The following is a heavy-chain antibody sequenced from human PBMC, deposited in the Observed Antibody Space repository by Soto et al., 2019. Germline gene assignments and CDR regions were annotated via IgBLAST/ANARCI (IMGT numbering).Heavy chain of an antibody. J-gene: IGHJ3*02. CDR2: MSHSGGT. CDR1: GGFVSSGSYY. V-gene: IGHV4-61*01. D-gene: IGHD1-1*01. CDR3: ARVERGTATTVVDAFDI. Sequence: PSETLSLTCAVYGGFVSSGSYYWSWIRQPPGKGLEWIGEMSHSGGTHFNPSLKSRVTISVDTSKNQFPLMMSSVTAADTALYYCARVERGTATTVVDAFDIWGPGTMVTVSS.